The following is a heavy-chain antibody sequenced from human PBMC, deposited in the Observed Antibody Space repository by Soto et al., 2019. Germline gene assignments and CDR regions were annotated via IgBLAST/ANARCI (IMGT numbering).Heavy chain of an antibody. J-gene: IGHJ4*02. D-gene: IGHD5-12*01. Sequence: QVQLQQWGAGLLKPSETLSLTCAVNGGSLTGYYWSWIRQPPGKGLEWFGEIKDGGSTNYSPSLRGRVTISADTSKNQFSLRLTSVTAADTAVYFCARGQEGIVATHWDQGTLVTVSS. CDR2: IKDGGST. CDR1: GGSLTGYY. V-gene: IGHV4-34*01. CDR3: ARGQEGIVATH.